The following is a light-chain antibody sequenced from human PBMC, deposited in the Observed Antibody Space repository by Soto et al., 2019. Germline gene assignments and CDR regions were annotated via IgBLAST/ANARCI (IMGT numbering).Light chain of an antibody. Sequence: DIQMTQSPSSLSASVGDRVTVTCRASQDVTRYLNWYQQKPGKAPELLIYAASSLQSGVPSRFSGSGSGTDFTLTIGSLQPEDFATYYCQQSYTTPFTVGPGTKVDSK. CDR2: AAS. CDR3: QQSYTTPFT. V-gene: IGKV1-39*01. CDR1: QDVTRY. J-gene: IGKJ3*01.